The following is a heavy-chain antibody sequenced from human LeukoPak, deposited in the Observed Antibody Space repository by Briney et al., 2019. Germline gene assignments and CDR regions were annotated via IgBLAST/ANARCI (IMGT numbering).Heavy chain of an antibody. CDR1: GGSFSGYY. CDR3: ARVKVWSGYYLHYYYYMDV. CDR2: INHSGST. Sequence: SETLSPTCAVYGGSFSGYYWSWIRQPPGKGLEWIGEINHSGSTNYNPSLKSRVTISVDTSKNQFSLKLSSVTAADTAVYYCARVKVWSGYYLHYYYYMDVWGKGTTVTVSS. D-gene: IGHD3-3*01. J-gene: IGHJ6*03. V-gene: IGHV4-34*01.